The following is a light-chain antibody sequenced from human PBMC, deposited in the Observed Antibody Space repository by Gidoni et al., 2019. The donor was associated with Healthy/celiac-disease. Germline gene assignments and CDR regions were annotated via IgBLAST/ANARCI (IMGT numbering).Light chain of an antibody. Sequence: AILMTQSPSSFSASTGDRVTIPCRASQGISSYLAWYQQKPGKAPKLLIYAASNWQSGVPSRFSGSGSGTDFTLTISCLESEDFATYYCQQYYSYPSFXHXTKVDIK. CDR2: AAS. CDR1: QGISSY. V-gene: IGKV1-8*01. J-gene: IGKJ3*01. CDR3: QQYYSYPS.